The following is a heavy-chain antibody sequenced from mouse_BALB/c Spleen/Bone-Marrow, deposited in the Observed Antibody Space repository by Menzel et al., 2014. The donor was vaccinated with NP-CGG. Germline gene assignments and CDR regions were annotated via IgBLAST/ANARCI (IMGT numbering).Heavy chain of an antibody. Sequence: EVKLQESGGGLVQPGGSLKLSCAASGFDFSRYWMSWVRQAPGKGLEWIGEINPDSSTINYTPSLKDKFIISRDNAKNTLYLQMSKVRSEDTALYYCARLYYCGRFAYWGQGTLVTVSA. J-gene: IGHJ3*01. CDR1: GFDFSRYW. CDR3: ARLYYCGRFAY. D-gene: IGHD1-1*01. CDR2: INPDSSTI. V-gene: IGHV4-1*02.